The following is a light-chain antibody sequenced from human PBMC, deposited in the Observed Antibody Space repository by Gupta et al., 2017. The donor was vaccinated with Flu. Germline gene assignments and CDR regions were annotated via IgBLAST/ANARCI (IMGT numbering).Light chain of an antibody. V-gene: IGKV3-11*01. CDR1: QSVSSY. Sequence: VLTQSPPTLSLSPGESATLSLVASQSVSSYLAWYQQKPGQAPRLLIYDASNRSTGIPARFSGRGTGTDFTLTIRSREPEDFAVYTCQQRSNCQYILGQRTKLEIK. CDR2: DAS. CDR3: QQRSNCQYI. J-gene: IGKJ2*01.